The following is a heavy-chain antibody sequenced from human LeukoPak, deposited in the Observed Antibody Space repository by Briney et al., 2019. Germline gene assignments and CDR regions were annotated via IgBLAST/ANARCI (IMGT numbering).Heavy chain of an antibody. CDR3: ARSSYYDFWSGYPPYYFDY. Sequence: SETLSLTCTVSGGSISSGGYYWSWIRQHPGKGLEWIGYIYYSGSTYYNPSLKSRVTISVDTSKNQFSLKLSSVTAADTAVYYCARSSYYDFWSGYPPYYFDYWGQGTLVTVSS. CDR2: IYYSGST. CDR1: GGSISSGGYY. J-gene: IGHJ4*02. D-gene: IGHD3-3*01. V-gene: IGHV4-31*03.